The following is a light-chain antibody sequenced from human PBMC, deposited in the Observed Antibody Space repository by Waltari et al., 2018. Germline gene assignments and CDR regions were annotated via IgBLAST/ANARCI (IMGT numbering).Light chain of an antibody. Sequence: EIVLTQSPDTLSLSPGERATLSCRAGQRPTNKDIAWYQQKLDQAPRLLIYSASSRVPGIPDRFSGSGSGTDFTLTISRLEPEDFALYYCQQYGTSPPYTFGGGTKVGIK. J-gene: IGKJ4*01. CDR3: QQYGTSPPYT. CDR2: SAS. V-gene: IGKV3-20*01. CDR1: QRPTNKD.